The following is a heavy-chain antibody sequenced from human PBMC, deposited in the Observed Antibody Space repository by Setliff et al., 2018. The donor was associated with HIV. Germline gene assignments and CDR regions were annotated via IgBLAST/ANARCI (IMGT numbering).Heavy chain of an antibody. V-gene: IGHV4-39*01. CDR1: GGSISSSSYY. D-gene: IGHD7-27*01. J-gene: IGHJ4*02. Sequence: LSLTCTVSGGSISSSSYYWGWIRQPPGKGLEWIGSIYYSGSTYYNPSLKSRVTISVDTSKNQFSLKLSSVTAADTAVYYCAVGGEDWGFFDYWGQGTLVTVSS. CDR2: IYYSGST. CDR3: AVGGEDWGFFDY.